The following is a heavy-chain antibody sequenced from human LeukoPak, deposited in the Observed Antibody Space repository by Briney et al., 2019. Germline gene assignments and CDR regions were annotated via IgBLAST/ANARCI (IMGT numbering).Heavy chain of an antibody. J-gene: IGHJ4*02. V-gene: IGHV1-18*01. D-gene: IGHD2-8*01. Sequence: ASVKVSCKASGYTFTSYGISWVRQAPGQGLEWMGWISAYNGNTNYAQNLQGRVSMTTDTSTSTAHMELRSLRSDDTAVYYCAREGDCINGVCDPIDYWGQGTLVTVSS. CDR2: ISAYNGNT. CDR3: AREGDCINGVCDPIDY. CDR1: GYTFTSYG.